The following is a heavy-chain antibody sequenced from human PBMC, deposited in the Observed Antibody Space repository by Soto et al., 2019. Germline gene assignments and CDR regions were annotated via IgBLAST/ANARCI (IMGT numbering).Heavy chain of an antibody. CDR1: GYVFTTYW. CDR2: IYPGESDT. J-gene: IGHJ4*02. V-gene: IGHV5-51*01. D-gene: IGHD3-10*01. Sequence: PGESLKISCKGSGYVFTTYWIGWVGQMPGKGLERMGIIYPGESDTKYSPSFQGQVTISADRSITTAYLQWSSLKASDTAMYYCTRHGGSGNYYTIDQWGQGTLVTVSS. CDR3: TRHGGSGNYYTIDQ.